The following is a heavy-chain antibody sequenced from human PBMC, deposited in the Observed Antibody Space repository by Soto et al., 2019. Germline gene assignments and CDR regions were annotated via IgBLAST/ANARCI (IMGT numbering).Heavy chain of an antibody. CDR1: GFTFSSYA. D-gene: IGHD3-22*01. J-gene: IGHJ4*02. V-gene: IGHV3-30-3*01. Sequence: PGGSLRLSCAASGFTFSSYAMHWVRQAPGKGLEWVAVISYDGSNKYYADSVKGRFTISRDNSKNTLYLQMNILRAEDTAVYYCAREESSAKHYYDSSGLDYWGQGTLVTVGS. CDR3: AREESSAKHYYDSSGLDY. CDR2: ISYDGSNK.